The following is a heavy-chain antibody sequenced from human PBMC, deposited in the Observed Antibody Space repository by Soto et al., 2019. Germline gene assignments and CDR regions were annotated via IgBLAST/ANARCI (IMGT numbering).Heavy chain of an antibody. CDR3: NIVPVDYASHFDY. D-gene: IGHD2-8*02. V-gene: IGHV4-30-4*01. J-gene: IGHJ4*02. Sequence: SSETLSLTCTVSGGSISSAGYYWTWVHQPPGKGLDWIGYIYFNGNTYYNPSLKSRVTISVETSKNQLSLNLRSVTAADTAVYYCNIVPVDYASHFDYWGQGTLVTVSS. CDR2: IYFNGNT. CDR1: GGSISSAGYY.